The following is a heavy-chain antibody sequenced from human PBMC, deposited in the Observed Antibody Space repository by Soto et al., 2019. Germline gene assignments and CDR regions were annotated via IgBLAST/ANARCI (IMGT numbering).Heavy chain of an antibody. CDR2: MYYSGRT. J-gene: IGHJ5*02. D-gene: IGHD2-15*01. Sequence: SETLSLTCTVSGGSISSYYWSWIRQPPGKGLECIGYMYYSGRTNYNPSLKSRVTISVDTSKNQFSLKLRFVTAADTAVYYCARGMYCSGGSCYSHWLDPWGQGTLVTVS. V-gene: IGHV4-59*01. CDR3: ARGMYCSGGSCYSHWLDP. CDR1: GGSISSYY.